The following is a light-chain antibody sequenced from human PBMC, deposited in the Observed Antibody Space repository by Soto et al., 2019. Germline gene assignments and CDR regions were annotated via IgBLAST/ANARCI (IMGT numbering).Light chain of an antibody. Sequence: DIQMTQSPSTLSASVGDRVTITCRASQSISSWLAWYQQRPGKAPKLLIHKASNLESGVPSRFSGSGSGTEFTLTISSLHLEDSATHHCQLYNRYSTFA. V-gene: IGKV1-5*03. CDR1: QSISSW. J-gene: IGKJ1*01. CDR3: QLYNRYST. CDR2: KAS.